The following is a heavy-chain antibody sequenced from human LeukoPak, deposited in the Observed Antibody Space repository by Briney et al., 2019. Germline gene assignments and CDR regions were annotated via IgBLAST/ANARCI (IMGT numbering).Heavy chain of an antibody. CDR1: GGSISSYY. V-gene: IGHV4-59*01. CDR2: IYYSGST. J-gene: IGHJ1*01. Sequence: SSETLSLTCTVSGGSISSYYWSWIRQPPGKGLEWIGYIYYSGSTNYNPSLKSRVTISVDTSKNQFSLKLSSVTAADTAVYYCARDDSSKEYFQHWGQGTLVTVSS. CDR3: ARDDSSKEYFQH. D-gene: IGHD3-22*01.